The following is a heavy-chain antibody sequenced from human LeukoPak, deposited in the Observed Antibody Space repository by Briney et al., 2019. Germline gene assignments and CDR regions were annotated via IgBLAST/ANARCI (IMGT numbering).Heavy chain of an antibody. V-gene: IGHV4-59*01. Sequence: SETLSLTCTVSGGSISNYYWSWLRQPPGKGLEWIGYFYSSGSTSYNPSLKSRVTISLDTSKNQFSLRLSSVTAADTAVYYCARGPTRYYFDYWGQGTQVTVSS. J-gene: IGHJ4*02. CDR2: FYSSGST. CDR1: GGSISNYY. CDR3: ARGPTRYYFDY.